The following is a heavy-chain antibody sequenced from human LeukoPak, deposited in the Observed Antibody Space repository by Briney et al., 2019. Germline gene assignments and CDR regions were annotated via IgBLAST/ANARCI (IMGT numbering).Heavy chain of an antibody. D-gene: IGHD1-7*01. V-gene: IGHV4-59*11. CDR2: IYYSGST. J-gene: IGHJ6*03. Sequence: SETLSLTCTVSGGSISSHYWSWIRQPPGEGLEWIGDIYYSGSTNYNPSLKSRLTMSVDTSKNQFSLNVSSVTAADTAVYYCARLELSHYYYYMDVWGTGTPVTVSS. CDR1: GGSISSHY. CDR3: ARLELSHYYYYMDV.